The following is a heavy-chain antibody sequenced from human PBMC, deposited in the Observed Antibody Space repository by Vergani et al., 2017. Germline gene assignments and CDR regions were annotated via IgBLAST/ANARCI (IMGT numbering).Heavy chain of an antibody. Sequence: EVQLLESGGGLVQPGGSLRLSCAASGFTFSSYAMSWVRQAPGKELEWVSYISSSGSTIYYADSVKGRFTISRDNAKNSLYLQMNSLRAEDTAVYYCARVGLYDSSGDWSLPTYYYYYGMDVWGQGTTVTVSS. CDR1: GFTFSSYA. J-gene: IGHJ6*02. CDR3: ARVGLYDSSGDWSLPTYYYYYGMDV. D-gene: IGHD3-22*01. CDR2: ISSSGSTI. V-gene: IGHV3-48*03.